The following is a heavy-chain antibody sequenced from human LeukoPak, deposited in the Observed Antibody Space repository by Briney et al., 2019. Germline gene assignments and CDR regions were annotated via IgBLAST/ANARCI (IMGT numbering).Heavy chain of an antibody. D-gene: IGHD3-3*01. V-gene: IGHV4-39*07. J-gene: IGHJ5*02. CDR1: GGPISSSSYY. Sequence: SETLSLTCTVSGGPISSSSYYWGWIRQPPGKGLEWIGSIYYSGSTYYNPSLKSRVTISVDTSKNQFSLKLSSVTAADTAVYYCARGIAIFGVVTDSRFDPWGQGTLVTVSS. CDR3: ARGIAIFGVVTDSRFDP. CDR2: IYYSGST.